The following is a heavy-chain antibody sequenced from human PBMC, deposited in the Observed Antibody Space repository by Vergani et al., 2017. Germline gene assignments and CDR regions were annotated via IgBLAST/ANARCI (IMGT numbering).Heavy chain of an antibody. D-gene: IGHD2-15*01. J-gene: IGHJ6*04. CDR1: GGTFSSYT. V-gene: IGHV1-69*02. CDR3: ARTRGDYGVDSCYSGIPGFDYYYGLDV. Sequence: QVQLVQSGAEVKKPGSSVKVSCKASGGTFSSYTITWVRQAPGHGLEWMGRIVPTLNVANYAQNFQGRASITADMSTSTSYMDLSSLRSEDSAVYYCARTRGDYGVDSCYSGIPGFDYYYGLDVWVEAATVTVSS. CDR2: IVPTLNVA.